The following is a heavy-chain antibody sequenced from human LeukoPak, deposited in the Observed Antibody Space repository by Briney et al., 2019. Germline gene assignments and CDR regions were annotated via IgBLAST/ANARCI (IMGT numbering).Heavy chain of an antibody. CDR1: GFTFSSYG. Sequence: PGAPPRLSCAASGFTFSSYGMSWVRQAPGKGLEWVSAISGSGGSTYYADSVKGRFTISRDNSKNTLYLQMNSLRAVDTAVYYCATVRGSYTIRPFDYWGQGTLVTVSS. CDR2: ISGSGGST. CDR3: ATVRGSYTIRPFDY. D-gene: IGHD1-26*01. V-gene: IGHV3-23*01. J-gene: IGHJ4*02.